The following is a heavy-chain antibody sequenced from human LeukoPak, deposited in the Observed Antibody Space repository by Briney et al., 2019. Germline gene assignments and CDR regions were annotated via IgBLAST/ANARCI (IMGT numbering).Heavy chain of an antibody. CDR2: ISSSGSTI. V-gene: IGHV3-11*01. Sequence: GGSLRLSCAASGFTFSDYYMSWIRQAPGKGLEWVSYISSSGSTIYYADSVKGRFTISRDNTKNSLYLQMNSLRAEDTAVYYCARVAYYDSSGRFIGYWGQGTLVTVSS. D-gene: IGHD3-22*01. CDR1: GFTFSDYY. CDR3: ARVAYYDSSGRFIGY. J-gene: IGHJ4*02.